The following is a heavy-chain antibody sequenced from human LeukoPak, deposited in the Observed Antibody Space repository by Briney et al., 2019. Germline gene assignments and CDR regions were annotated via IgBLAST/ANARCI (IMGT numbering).Heavy chain of an antibody. CDR2: IYPGDSDT. D-gene: IGHD3-22*01. CDR1: GYSFTSYW. Sequence: GESLKISCKGSGYSFTSYWIGWVRQMPGKGLEWMGVIYPGDSDTRYSPSFQGQVTISADKSISIVYMQWSSLKASDTAMYYCARHKGGYSFDAFEIWGQGTMVTVSS. V-gene: IGHV5-51*01. CDR3: ARHKGGYSFDAFEI. J-gene: IGHJ3*02.